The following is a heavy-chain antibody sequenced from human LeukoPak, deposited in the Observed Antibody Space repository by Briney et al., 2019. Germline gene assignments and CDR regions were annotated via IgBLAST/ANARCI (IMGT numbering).Heavy chain of an antibody. CDR2: MNPNSGNT. CDR3: ARRGRSGWFDP. J-gene: IGHJ5*02. D-gene: IGHD3-16*01. Sequence: ASVKVSCRASGYTFTGYYMHWVRQATGQGLEWMGWMNPNSGNTGYAQKFQGRVTMTRNTSISTAYMELSSLRSEDTAVYYCARRGRSGWFDPWGQGTLVTVSS. CDR1: GYTFTGYY. V-gene: IGHV1-8*02.